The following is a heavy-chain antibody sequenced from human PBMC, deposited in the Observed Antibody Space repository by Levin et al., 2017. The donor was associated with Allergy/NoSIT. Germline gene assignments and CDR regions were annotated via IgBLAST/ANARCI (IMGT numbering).Heavy chain of an antibody. D-gene: IGHD6-13*01. J-gene: IGHJ4*02. V-gene: IGHV3-30*04. CDR1: GFTFSDYA. CDR2: ISYNGNIK. Sequence: GESLKISCVASGFTFSDYAMHWARQAPGRGLEWVAVISYNGNIKYNADSVQGRFTISRSNSNNTLYLQMNSLRVEDTGVYYCARGPLAAAAHYWGQGTLVTVSS. CDR3: ARGPLAAAAHY.